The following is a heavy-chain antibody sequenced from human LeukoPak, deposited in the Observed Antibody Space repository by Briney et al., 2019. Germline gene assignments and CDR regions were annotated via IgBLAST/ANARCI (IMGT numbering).Heavy chain of an antibody. CDR1: GGSFSGYY. V-gene: IGHV4-34*01. CDR2: INHSGST. D-gene: IGHD5-18*01. Sequence: SETLSLTCAVYGGSFSGYYWSWIRQPPGKGLEWIGEINHSGSTNYNPSLKSRVTISVDTSKNQFSLKLSSVTAADTAVYYCARVDTAMAPPPASGFDIWGQGTMVTVSS. CDR3: ARVDTAMAPPPASGFDI. J-gene: IGHJ3*02.